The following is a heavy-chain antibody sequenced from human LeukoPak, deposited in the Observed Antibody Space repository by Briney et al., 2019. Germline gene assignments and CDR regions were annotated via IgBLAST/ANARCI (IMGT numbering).Heavy chain of an antibody. D-gene: IGHD6-13*01. J-gene: IGHJ4*02. Sequence: QPGGSLRLSCAAAGFTFSSYAMCWVRHAPGEGVEMVSAISGSGGSTYYADSVKGRFTISRDNSKNTLYLQMNSMRAEDTAVYYCAKGQGLAAAGLFDYWGQGTLVTVSS. V-gene: IGHV3-23*01. CDR3: AKGQGLAAAGLFDY. CDR1: GFTFSSYA. CDR2: ISGSGGST.